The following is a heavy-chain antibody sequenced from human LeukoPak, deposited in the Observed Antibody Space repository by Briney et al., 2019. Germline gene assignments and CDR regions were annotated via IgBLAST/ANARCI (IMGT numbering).Heavy chain of an antibody. CDR1: GYTFISYG. Sequence: GASVKVSCKASGYTFISYGINWVRQAPGQGLEWMGWISPYNGNTNYAQNLQGRVTMTTDTSTSTTYMELRSLRSDDTAVYYCATGVTSGYSSSWYHPNWGQGTLVTVSS. CDR2: ISPYNGNT. CDR3: ATGVTSGYSSSWYHPN. J-gene: IGHJ4*02. D-gene: IGHD6-13*01. V-gene: IGHV1-18*01.